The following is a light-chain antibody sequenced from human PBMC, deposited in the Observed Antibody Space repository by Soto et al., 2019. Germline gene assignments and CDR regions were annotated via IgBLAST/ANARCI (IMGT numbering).Light chain of an antibody. CDR3: QSYDSSLSGPV. V-gene: IGLV1-40*01. Sequence: QLVLTQPPSVSGAPGQRVTISCTGSSSNIGAHYDVHWYQQLPGTAPKVLIYGNSNRPSGVPDRFSGSKSGTSASLAITGLQAEDEADYYCQSYDSSLSGPVFGGGTKVTVL. CDR2: GNS. CDR1: SSNIGAHYD. J-gene: IGLJ2*01.